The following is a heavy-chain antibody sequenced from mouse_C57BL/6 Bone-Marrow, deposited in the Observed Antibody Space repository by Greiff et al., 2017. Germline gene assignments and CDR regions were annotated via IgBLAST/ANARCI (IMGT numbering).Heavy chain of an antibody. J-gene: IGHJ1*03. D-gene: IGHD1-1*01. Sequence: DVKLVESGGGLVKPGGSLKLSCAASGFTFSSYAMSWVRQTPEKRLEWVATISDGGSYTYYPDNVKGRFTISRDNAKNNLYLQMSHLKSEDTAMYYCARLYYYARWYFDVWGTGTTVTVSS. CDR2: ISDGGSYT. CDR1: GFTFSSYA. V-gene: IGHV5-4*03. CDR3: ARLYYYARWYFDV.